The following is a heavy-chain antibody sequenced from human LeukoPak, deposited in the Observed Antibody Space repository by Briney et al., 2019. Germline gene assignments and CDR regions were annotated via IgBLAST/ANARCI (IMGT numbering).Heavy chain of an antibody. V-gene: IGHV3-23*01. J-gene: IGHJ3*01. CDR1: GFNFRDAA. CDR2: IASNSANS. Sequence: PGGSLRLSCAASGFNFRDAAMTWVRQAPGKGLEWVSLIASNSANSYYAESVKGRFSISRDNSKNMLSLQMNSLRVEDTARYYCAKDIQLSTWGLGTVVTVSS. D-gene: IGHD5-24*01. CDR3: AKDIQLST.